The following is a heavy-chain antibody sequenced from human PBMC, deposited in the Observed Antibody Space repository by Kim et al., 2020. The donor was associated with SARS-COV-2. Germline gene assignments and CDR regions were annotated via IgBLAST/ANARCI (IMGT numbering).Heavy chain of an antibody. CDR2: INTNTGNP. J-gene: IGHJ3*02. CDR1: GYTFTSYA. V-gene: IGHV7-4-1*02. D-gene: IGHD3-22*01. CDR3: ARSNGWYYDSSGYYLAGIDAFDI. Sequence: ASVKVSCKASGYTFTSYAMNWVRQAHGQGLEWMGWINTNTGNPTYAQGFTGRFVFSLDTSVSTAYLQISSLKAEDTAVYYCARSNGWYYDSSGYYLAGIDAFDIWGQGTMVTVSS.